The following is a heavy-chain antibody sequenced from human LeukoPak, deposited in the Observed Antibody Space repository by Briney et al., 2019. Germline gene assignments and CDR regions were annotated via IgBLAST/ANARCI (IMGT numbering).Heavy chain of an antibody. Sequence: SETLSLTCAVYGGSFSGYYWSWIRQPPGKGLEWIGEINHSGSTNYNPSLKSRVTISVDTSKNQFSLKLSSVTAADTAVYYCARAPVARGLFDYWGQGTLVTVSS. CDR2: INHSGST. CDR1: GGSFSGYY. V-gene: IGHV4-34*01. D-gene: IGHD5-12*01. J-gene: IGHJ4*02. CDR3: ARAPVARGLFDY.